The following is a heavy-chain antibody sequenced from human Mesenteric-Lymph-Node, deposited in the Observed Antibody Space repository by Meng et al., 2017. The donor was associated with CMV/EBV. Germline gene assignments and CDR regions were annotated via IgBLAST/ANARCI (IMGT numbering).Heavy chain of an antibody. J-gene: IGHJ5*02. D-gene: IGHD3-10*01. Sequence: QLQLQESGPGLVNPSENLSLTCTVSGGSISSSSYYWGWIRQPPGKGLEWIGSIYYSGSTYYNPSLKSRVTISVDTSKNQFSLKLSSVTAADTAVYYCARSHYYGSGSSPWFDPWGQGTLVTVSS. V-gene: IGHV4-39*01. CDR1: GGSISSSSYY. CDR2: IYYSGST. CDR3: ARSHYYGSGSSPWFDP.